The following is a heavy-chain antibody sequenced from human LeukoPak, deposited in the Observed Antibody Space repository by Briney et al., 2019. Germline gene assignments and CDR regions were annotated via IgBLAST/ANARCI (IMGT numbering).Heavy chain of an antibody. Sequence: PGGSLRLSCAASGFTFDDYAMHWVRQAPGKGLEWVSGISWNSGSIGYADSVKGRFTISRDNAKNSLYLQMNSLRAEDTAVYYCARRYSGYETSWFDPWGQGTLVTVSS. CDR1: GFTFDDYA. J-gene: IGHJ5*02. CDR3: ARRYSGYETSWFDP. V-gene: IGHV3-9*01. CDR2: ISWNSGSI. D-gene: IGHD5-12*01.